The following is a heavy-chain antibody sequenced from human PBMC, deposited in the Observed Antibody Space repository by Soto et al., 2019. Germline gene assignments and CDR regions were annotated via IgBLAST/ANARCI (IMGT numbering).Heavy chain of an antibody. V-gene: IGHV3-21*01. CDR1: GFTFSSYS. J-gene: IGHJ4*02. CDR3: ARDPGVIITGPPFDY. Sequence: PGGSLRLSCAASGFTFSSYSMNWVRQAPGKGLEWVSSISSSSSYIYYADSVKGRFTIPRDNAKNSLYLQMNSLRAEDTAVYYCARDPGVIITGPPFDYWGQGTLVTVLL. CDR2: ISSSSSYI. D-gene: IGHD3-10*01.